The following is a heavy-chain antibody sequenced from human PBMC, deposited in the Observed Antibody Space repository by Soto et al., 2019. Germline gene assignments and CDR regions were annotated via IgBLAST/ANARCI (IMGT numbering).Heavy chain of an antibody. CDR1: GFTFSKYA. J-gene: IGHJ4*02. CDR2: ISGSGTTT. CDR3: VKFFVETGGSSGWPWSLES. D-gene: IGHD6-25*01. V-gene: IGHV3-23*01. Sequence: EVQLLESGGGLVQPVGSLRLSCAASGFTFSKYAMIWVRQAPGKGLEWVSAISGSGTTTYSADSVRGRFTISRDNSNNMLYLQMNSPRPEDTALYYCVKFFVETGGSSGWPWSLESWGQGTLVTVSS.